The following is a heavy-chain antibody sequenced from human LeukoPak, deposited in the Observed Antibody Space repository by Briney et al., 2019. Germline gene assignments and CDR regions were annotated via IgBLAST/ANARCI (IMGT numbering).Heavy chain of an antibody. CDR3: ATVRGCGGDCYYIDY. CDR2: IWYDGSNK. V-gene: IGHV3-33*01. D-gene: IGHD2-21*02. Sequence: GGSLRLSCAASGFTFRSYGMHWVRQAPGKGLEWVAIIWYDGSNKYYADSVKGRVTISRDNSKNTLYLQMNSLRAEDTAVYYCATVRGCGGDCYYIDYWGQGTLVTVSS. J-gene: IGHJ4*02. CDR1: GFTFRSYG.